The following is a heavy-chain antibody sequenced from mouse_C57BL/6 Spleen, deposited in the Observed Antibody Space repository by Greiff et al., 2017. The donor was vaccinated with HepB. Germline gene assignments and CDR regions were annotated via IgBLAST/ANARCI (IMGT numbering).Heavy chain of an antibody. CDR2: IDPNSGGT. J-gene: IGHJ4*01. V-gene: IGHV1-72*01. CDR3: ARADYGSSYEGYYYAMDY. CDR1: GYTFTSYW. Sequence: QVQLQQPGAELVKPGASVKLSCKASGYTFTSYWMHWVKQRPGRGLEWIGRIDPNSGGTKYNEKFKSKATLTVDKPASTAYMQLSSRTSEDSAVYYCARADYGSSYEGYYYAMDYWGQGTSVTVSS. D-gene: IGHD1-1*01.